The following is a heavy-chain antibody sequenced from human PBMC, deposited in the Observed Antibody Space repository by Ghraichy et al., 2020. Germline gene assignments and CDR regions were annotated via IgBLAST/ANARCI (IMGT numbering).Heavy chain of an antibody. CDR2: ISGSGGSA. CDR3: AKRLNYYGSGSYSPLGDY. Sequence: GGSLRLSCAASGFTFSSYAMSWVRQAPGKGLEWVSAISGSGGSAYYADSVKGRFTISRDNSKNTLYLQMNSLRAEDTAVYYCAKRLNYYGSGSYSPLGDYWGQGTLVTVSS. J-gene: IGHJ4*02. D-gene: IGHD3-10*01. V-gene: IGHV3-23*01. CDR1: GFTFSSYA.